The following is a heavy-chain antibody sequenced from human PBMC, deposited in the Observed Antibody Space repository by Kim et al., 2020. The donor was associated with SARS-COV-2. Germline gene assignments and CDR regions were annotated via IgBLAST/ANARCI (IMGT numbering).Heavy chain of an antibody. J-gene: IGHJ6*02. CDR3: ARHRGLLGRYYYGMDV. D-gene: IGHD3-16*01. CDR1: GGSISSYY. Sequence: SQTLSLSCTVSGGSISSYYWSWIRQPPGKGLEWIGYIYYSGSTNYNPSLKSRVTISVDTSKNQFSLKLSSVTAADTAVYYCARHRGLLGRYYYGMDVWGQ. CDR2: IYYSGST. V-gene: IGHV4-59*08.